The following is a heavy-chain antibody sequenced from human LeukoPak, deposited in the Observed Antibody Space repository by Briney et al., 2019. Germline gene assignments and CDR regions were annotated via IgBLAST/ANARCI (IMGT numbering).Heavy chain of an antibody. CDR1: GFTFSSYA. J-gene: IGHJ4*02. V-gene: IGHV3-23*01. CDR3: AKQSRSSGWYPIDY. CDR2: ISGSGGST. Sequence: GGSLRLSCAASGFTFSSYAMSWVRQAPGRGLEWVSAISGSGGSTYYADSVKGRFTISRDNSKNTLYLQMNSLRAEDTAVYYCAKQSRSSGWYPIDYWGQGTLVTVSS. D-gene: IGHD6-19*01.